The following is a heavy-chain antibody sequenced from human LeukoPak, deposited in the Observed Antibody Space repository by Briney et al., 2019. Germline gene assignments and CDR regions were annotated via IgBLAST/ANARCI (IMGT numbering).Heavy chain of an antibody. CDR3: VRGADTGYSSDS. Sequence: GGSLRLSCAASGFTFSIYSMNWVRQPPGKGLEWVSYISGSSGTLYYADSVKGRFSISRDNAENTLYLQMNSLRVEDTAVYYCVRGADTGYSSDSWGQGTLVTVSS. V-gene: IGHV3-48*04. D-gene: IGHD3-9*01. J-gene: IGHJ4*02. CDR2: ISGSSGTL. CDR1: GFTFSIYS.